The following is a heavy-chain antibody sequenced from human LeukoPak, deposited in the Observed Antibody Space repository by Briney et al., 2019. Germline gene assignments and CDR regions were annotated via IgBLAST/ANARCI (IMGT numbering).Heavy chain of an antibody. CDR3: ARYYSSSSFDY. D-gene: IGHD6-6*01. CDR2: IYPGDSYT. V-gene: IGHV5-51*01. J-gene: IGHJ4*02. Sequence: GIIYPGDSYTRYSPSFQGQVTISADKSISTAYLQWSSLKASDTAMYYCARYYSSSSFDYWGQGTLVTVSS.